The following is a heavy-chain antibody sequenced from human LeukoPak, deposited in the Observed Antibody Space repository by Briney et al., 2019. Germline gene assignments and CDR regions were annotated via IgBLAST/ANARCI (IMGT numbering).Heavy chain of an antibody. CDR3: AREGYYGSGTSPYYFDY. CDR2: IWYDGSNK. Sequence: PGGSLRLSCAASGFTFSSYGMQWVRQAPGNGLEWVEVIWYDGSNKYYADSVKGRFTISRANSKNTLYLQITSLRAADTAVYYCAREGYYGSGTSPYYFDYWGQGTLVTVSS. V-gene: IGHV3-33*01. CDR1: GFTFSSYG. D-gene: IGHD3-10*01. J-gene: IGHJ4*02.